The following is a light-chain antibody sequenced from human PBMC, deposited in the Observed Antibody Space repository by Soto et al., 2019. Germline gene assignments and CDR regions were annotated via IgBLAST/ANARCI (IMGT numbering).Light chain of an antibody. J-gene: IGKJ1*01. Sequence: DIQMTQSPSTLSASVGDRVTITCRASQSISSWLAWYQQKPGKAPKLLIYDASSLESGVPSRFSSSGSGTEFTLTISSLQPDDFATYYCQQYNSYPPTFXQGTKVDIK. CDR3: QQYNSYPPT. V-gene: IGKV1-5*01. CDR1: QSISSW. CDR2: DAS.